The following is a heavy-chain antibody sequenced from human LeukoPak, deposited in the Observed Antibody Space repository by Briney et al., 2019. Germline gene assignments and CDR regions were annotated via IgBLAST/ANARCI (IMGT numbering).Heavy chain of an antibody. CDR1: GFTFDDYA. V-gene: IGHV3-9*01. CDR2: ISWNSGSI. J-gene: IGHJ4*02. D-gene: IGHD2-15*01. Sequence: GGSLRLSCAASGFTFDDYAMHWVRQAPGKGLEWVSGISWNSGSIGYADSVKGRFTISRDNAKNSLYLQMNSLRAEDTALYYCAKVAGYCSGGSCYGLDYWGQGTLVTVPS. CDR3: AKVAGYCSGGSCYGLDY.